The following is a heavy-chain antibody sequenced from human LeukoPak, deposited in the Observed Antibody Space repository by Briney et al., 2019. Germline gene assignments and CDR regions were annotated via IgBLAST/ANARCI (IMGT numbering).Heavy chain of an antibody. Sequence: SETLSLTCTVSGYSISSGYYWGWIRQPPGKGLEWIGSIYHSGSTYYNPSLKSRVTISVDTSKNQFSLKLSSVTAADTAVYYCAREEDSYGYFDFDYWGRGTLVTVSS. CDR2: IYHSGST. V-gene: IGHV4-38-2*02. D-gene: IGHD5-18*01. CDR1: GYSISSGYY. J-gene: IGHJ4*02. CDR3: AREEDSYGYFDFDY.